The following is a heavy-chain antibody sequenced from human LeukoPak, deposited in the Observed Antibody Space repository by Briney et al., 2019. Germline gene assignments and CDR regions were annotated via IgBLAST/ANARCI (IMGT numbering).Heavy chain of an antibody. V-gene: IGHV3-66*01. CDR1: GFTVSSNY. Sequence: PGGSLRLSCAASGFTVSSNYMSWVRQAPGKGLEWVSVLYSGGNTYYADSVQGRFTISRVNSRNTLYLQMNSLRVEDTAVYYCATEGFRGVLFHIWGQGTVVTVSS. CDR2: LYSGGNT. CDR3: ATEGFRGVLFHI. D-gene: IGHD3-10*01. J-gene: IGHJ3*02.